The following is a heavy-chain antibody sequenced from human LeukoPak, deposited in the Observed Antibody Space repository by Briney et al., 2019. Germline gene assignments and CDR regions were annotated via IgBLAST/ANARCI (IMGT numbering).Heavy chain of an antibody. Sequence: SQTLSLTCTVSGGSISSGTYYWSWIRQPAGKGLEWIGRIYTSGSTNYNPSLKSRVTISLDTSKNQFSLKLTSVTAADTAVYYCARGGYSYGYLRVTPTRADYWGQGTLVTVSS. V-gene: IGHV4-61*02. D-gene: IGHD5-18*01. CDR3: ARGGYSYGYLRVTPTRADY. J-gene: IGHJ4*02. CDR2: IYTSGST. CDR1: GGSISSGTYY.